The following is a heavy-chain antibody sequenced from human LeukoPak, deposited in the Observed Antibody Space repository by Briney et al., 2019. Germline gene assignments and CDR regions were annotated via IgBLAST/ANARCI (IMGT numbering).Heavy chain of an antibody. CDR1: GFTFSSYW. D-gene: IGHD2-2*01. J-gene: IGHJ4*02. CDR2: INSDGSST. CDR3: ATGYYRYQLDY. V-gene: IGHV3-74*01. Sequence: GGSLRLSCAASGFTFSSYWMHWVRQAPGKGLVWVSRINSDGSSTTYADSVKARFTISRHNANNTLYLQMNSLRAEDTAVYYCATGYYRYQLDYWGQGTLVTVSS.